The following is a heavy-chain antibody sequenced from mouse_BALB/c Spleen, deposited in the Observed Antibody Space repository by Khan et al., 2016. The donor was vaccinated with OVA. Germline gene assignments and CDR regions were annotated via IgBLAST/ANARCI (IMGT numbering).Heavy chain of an antibody. CDR3: ARDRIDY. Sequence: QVQLQQSGAELAKPGASVKMSCKASGYTFTTYWMHWVKQRPGQGLEWIGYINPTSAYTDYNEKFKDKATLSADKSSSTAYMQLSSLTSEDSAGYYGARDRIDYWGQGTTLTVSS. J-gene: IGHJ2*01. CDR1: GYTFTTYW. CDR2: INPTSAYT. V-gene: IGHV1-7*01.